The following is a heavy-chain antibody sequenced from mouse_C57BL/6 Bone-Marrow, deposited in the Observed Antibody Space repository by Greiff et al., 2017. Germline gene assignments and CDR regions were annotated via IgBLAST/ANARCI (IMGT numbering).Heavy chain of an antibody. CDR3: VRTGYRNAMDY. D-gene: IGHD2-14*01. Sequence: EVQLVESGGGLVQPKGSLKLSCAASGFSFNTYAMNWVRQAPGTGLEWVARIRSKSNNYATYYADSVKDRFTISRDDSESMLYLQMNNLKTEDTAMYYCVRTGYRNAMDYWGQGTSVTVSS. CDR2: IRSKSNNYAT. CDR1: GFSFNTYA. V-gene: IGHV10-1*01. J-gene: IGHJ4*01.